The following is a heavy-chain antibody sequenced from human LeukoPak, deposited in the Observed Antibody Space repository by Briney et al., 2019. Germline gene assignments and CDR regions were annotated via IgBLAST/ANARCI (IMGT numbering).Heavy chain of an antibody. CDR3: ARAVRYSSSWYGEIDY. D-gene: IGHD6-13*01. CDR1: GGSISSSSYY. CDR2: IYYSGST. V-gene: IGHV4-39*07. J-gene: IGHJ4*02. Sequence: PSETLSLTCTVSGGSISSSSYYWGWIRQPPGKGLEWIGSIYYSGSTYYNPSLKSRVTISVDTSKNQFSLKLSSVTAADTAVYYCARAVRYSSSWYGEIDYWGQGTLVTVSS.